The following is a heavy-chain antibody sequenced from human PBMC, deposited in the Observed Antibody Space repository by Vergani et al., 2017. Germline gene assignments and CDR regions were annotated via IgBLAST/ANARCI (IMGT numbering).Heavy chain of an antibody. CDR3: ARDPQPSRYYYYGMDV. CDR2: IYPGDSDT. J-gene: IGHJ6*02. V-gene: IGHV5-51*01. D-gene: IGHD5-18*01. Sequence: EVQLVQSGAEVKKPGESLKISCKGSGYSFTTYWIGWVRQMPGKGLEWMGIIYPGDSDTRYSPSFQGQVTISADKSISTAYLPWSSLKASDTAMYYCARDPQPSRYYYYGMDVWGQGTTVTGSS. CDR1: GYSFTTYW.